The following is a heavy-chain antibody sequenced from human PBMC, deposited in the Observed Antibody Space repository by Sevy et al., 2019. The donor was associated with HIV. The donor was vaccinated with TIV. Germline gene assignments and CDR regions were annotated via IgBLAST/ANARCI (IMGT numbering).Heavy chain of an antibody. D-gene: IGHD3-3*01. CDR1: GFPFSNFA. J-gene: IGHJ6*02. V-gene: IGHV3-23*01. CDR3: AREGVDFWSGPVDFYYGMDV. CDR2: LIGGGSRT. Sequence: GGSLRLSCAASGFPFSNFAMSWVRQAPGKGLEWVSTLIGGGSRTYYADSVTGRFTISRDNAKNTLYLQMNSLRAEDTAVYYCAREGVDFWSGPVDFYYGMDVWGQGATVTVSS.